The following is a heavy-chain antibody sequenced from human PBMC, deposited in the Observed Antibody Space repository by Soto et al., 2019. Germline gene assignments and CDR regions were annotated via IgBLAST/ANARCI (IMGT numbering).Heavy chain of an antibody. CDR2: IRACNGNT. J-gene: IGHJ6*02. Sequence: QVQLVQSGAEVKKPGASVKVSCKASGYTFTSYGISWVRQAPGQGLEWMGWIRACNGNTNYAQKLQGRVTMNTATSTSTVYMELRSLGSADTAVYYCARDLPTMDVWGQGTTVTVSS. CDR3: ARDLPTMDV. V-gene: IGHV1-18*01. CDR1: GYTFTSYG.